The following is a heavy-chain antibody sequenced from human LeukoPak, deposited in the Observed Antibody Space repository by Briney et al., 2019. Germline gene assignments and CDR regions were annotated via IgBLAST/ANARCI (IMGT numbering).Heavy chain of an antibody. CDR3: ARDLMPYSSSWRSSGPFDP. J-gene: IGHJ5*02. CDR2: ISWDGGST. CDR1: GFTFDDYT. V-gene: IGHV3-43*01. Sequence: PGGSLRLSCAASGFTFDDYTMHWVRQAPGKGLEWVSLISWDGGSTYYADSVKGRFTISRDNSKNSLYLQMNSLRAEDTAVYYCARDLMPYSSSWRSSGPFDPWGQGTLVTVSS. D-gene: IGHD6-13*01.